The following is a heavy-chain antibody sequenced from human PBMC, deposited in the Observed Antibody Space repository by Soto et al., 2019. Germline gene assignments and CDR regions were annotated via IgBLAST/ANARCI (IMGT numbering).Heavy chain of an antibody. J-gene: IGHJ1*01. D-gene: IGHD3-16*02. Sequence: GGSLRLSCAASGFTFSSYWMHWVRQAPGKGLVWVSRINSDGSSTSYADSVKGRFTISRDNAKNTLYLQMNSLRAEDTAVYYCARDGPNDYIWGSYRYLEYFQHWGQGTLVTVSS. CDR3: ARDGPNDYIWGSYRYLEYFQH. CDR1: GFTFSSYW. V-gene: IGHV3-74*01. CDR2: INSDGSST.